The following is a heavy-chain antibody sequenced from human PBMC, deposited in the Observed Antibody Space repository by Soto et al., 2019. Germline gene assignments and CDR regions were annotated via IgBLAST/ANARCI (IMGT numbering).Heavy chain of an antibody. D-gene: IGHD4-17*01. Sequence: PGGSLRLSCAASGFTYSDYYMSWIRQAPGKGLEWVSYISSSGSTIYYADSVKGRFTISRDNAKNSLYLQMNSLRAEDTAVYYCARLHDYGDDFDYWGQGTPVTVSS. CDR3: ARLHDYGDDFDY. V-gene: IGHV3-11*01. CDR1: GFTYSDYY. J-gene: IGHJ4*02. CDR2: ISSSGSTI.